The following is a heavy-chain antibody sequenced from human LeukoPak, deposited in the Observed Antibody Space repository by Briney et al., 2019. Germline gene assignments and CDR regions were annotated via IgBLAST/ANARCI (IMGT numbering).Heavy chain of an antibody. CDR2: INHSGST. Sequence: SETLSLTCAVYGGSFSGYYWSWIRQPPGKGLEWTGEINHSGSTNYNPSLKSRVTISVDTSKNQFSLKLSSVTAADTAVYYCASLYGMDVWGQGTTVTVSS. J-gene: IGHJ6*02. V-gene: IGHV4-34*01. CDR1: GGSFSGYY. CDR3: ASLYGMDV.